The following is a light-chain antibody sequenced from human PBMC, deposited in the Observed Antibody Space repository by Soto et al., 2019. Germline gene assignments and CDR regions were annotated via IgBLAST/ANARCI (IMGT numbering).Light chain of an antibody. CDR2: GAS. CDR3: QQYGSSPRT. CDR1: QSVSSSN. J-gene: IGKJ1*01. Sequence: EIVLTQSPGTLSLSPGDRATLYCRASQSVSSSNLAWYQQKRGQSPRLLIYGASSRATGIPDRFSGSGSGTDFTLTISRLAPEDCEVYYCQQYGSSPRTFGQGTKVDNK. V-gene: IGKV3-20*01.